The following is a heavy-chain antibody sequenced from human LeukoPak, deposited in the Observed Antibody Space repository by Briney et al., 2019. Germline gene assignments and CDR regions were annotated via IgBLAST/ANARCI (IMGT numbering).Heavy chain of an antibody. J-gene: IGHJ6*02. CDR1: GFTFDDYA. D-gene: IGHD2-15*01. CDR3: AKDRVAVAYYYYGMDV. CDR2: ISWNSGSI. V-gene: IGHV3-9*01. Sequence: GGSLRLSCAASGFTFDDYAMHWVRQAPGKGLEGVSGISWNSGSIGYADSVKGRFTISRDNAKNSLYLQMNSLRAEDTALYYCAKDRVAVAYYYYGMDVWGQGTTVAVSS.